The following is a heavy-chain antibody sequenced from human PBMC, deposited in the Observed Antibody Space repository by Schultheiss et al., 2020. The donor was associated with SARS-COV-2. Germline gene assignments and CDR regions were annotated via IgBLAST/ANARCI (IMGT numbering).Heavy chain of an antibody. CDR1: GFSFSSYA. Sequence: GGSLRLSCAASGFSFSSYAMSWVRQAPGKGLEWVSAISGSGGSTYYADSVKGRFTISRDNSKNTLYLQMSSLRAEDTAVYYCAKDRSNLPWKYYFDYWGQGTLVTVSS. J-gene: IGHJ4*02. D-gene: IGHD4-11*01. V-gene: IGHV3-23*01. CDR2: ISGSGGST. CDR3: AKDRSNLPWKYYFDY.